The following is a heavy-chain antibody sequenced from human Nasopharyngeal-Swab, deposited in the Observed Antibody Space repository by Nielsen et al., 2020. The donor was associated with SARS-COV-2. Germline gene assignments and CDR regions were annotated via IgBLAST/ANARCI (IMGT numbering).Heavy chain of an antibody. D-gene: IGHD1-26*01. CDR3: AKDIHYRSSALDY. V-gene: IGHV3-9*01. J-gene: IGHJ4*02. Sequence: WIRQPPGKGLEWVSGISWNSGSIGYADSVRGRFTISRDNAKNSLYLQMNSLRAEDTALYYCAKDIHYRSSALDYWGQGTLVTVSS. CDR2: ISWNSGSI.